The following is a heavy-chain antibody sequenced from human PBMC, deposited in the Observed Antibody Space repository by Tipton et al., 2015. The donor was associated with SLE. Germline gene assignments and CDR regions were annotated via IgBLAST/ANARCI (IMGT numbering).Heavy chain of an antibody. D-gene: IGHD2-15*01. CDR2: ISYDGSNK. J-gene: IGHJ6*02. Sequence: SLRLSCAASGFTFSNYAMHWVRQAPGKGLEWVAVISYDGSNKYYADSVKGRFTISRDNSKNTLYLQTNSLRAEDTAVYYCSASLLPLYGMDVWGQGTTVTVSS. CDR3: SASLLPLYGMDV. CDR1: GFTFSNYA. V-gene: IGHV3-30*04.